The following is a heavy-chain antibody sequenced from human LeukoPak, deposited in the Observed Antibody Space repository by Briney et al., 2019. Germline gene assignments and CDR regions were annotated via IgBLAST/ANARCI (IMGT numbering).Heavy chain of an antibody. D-gene: IGHD6-13*01. V-gene: IGHV3-30-3*01. CDR3: ARDGAAAGTFDY. CDR2: ISYDGSSK. Sequence: PGGSLRLSCAASGFTFSSYAMHWVRQAPGKGLEWVAVISYDGSSKYYADSVKGRFTISRDNSKNTLYLQMNSLRAEDTAVYYCARDGAAAGTFDYWGQGTPVTVSS. CDR1: GFTFSSYA. J-gene: IGHJ4*02.